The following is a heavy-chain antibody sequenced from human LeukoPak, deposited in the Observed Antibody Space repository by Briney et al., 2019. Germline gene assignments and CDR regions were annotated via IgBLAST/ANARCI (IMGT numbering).Heavy chain of an antibody. V-gene: IGHV4-59*13. Sequence: PSETLSLTCTVSGGAISSYYWRWLRQPPGKGLEWSGDIYYSGSTNYNPSLKSRVTISVETSKHQFSLKLSSVTAADTAVYYCARDGAENWFDPWGQGTLVTVSS. J-gene: IGHJ5*02. CDR2: IYYSGST. D-gene: IGHD3-10*01. CDR1: GGAISSYY. CDR3: ARDGAENWFDP.